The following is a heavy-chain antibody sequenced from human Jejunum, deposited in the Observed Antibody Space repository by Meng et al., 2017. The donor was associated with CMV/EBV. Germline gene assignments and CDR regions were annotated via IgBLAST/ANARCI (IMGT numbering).Heavy chain of an antibody. D-gene: IGHD3-10*01. V-gene: IGHV4-31*02. Sequence: SISSADYYWSWIRQRPGKGLEWIGYIYYSGRTYYNPSLKSRGTISADTSNNQFSLKLSSVTAADTAVYYCARALANTSGVPGLFDYWGQGTLVTVSS. CDR3: ARALANTSGVPGLFDY. CDR2: IYYSGRT. J-gene: IGHJ4*02. CDR1: SISSADYY.